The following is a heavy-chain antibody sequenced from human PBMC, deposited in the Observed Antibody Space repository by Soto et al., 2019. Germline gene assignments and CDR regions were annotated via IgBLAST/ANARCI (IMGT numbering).Heavy chain of an antibody. CDR3: AREVYYDFWSGFNTRPYYFDD. V-gene: IGHV3-30-3*01. CDR1: GFTFSRHT. Sequence: QVQLVESGGGVAQPGRSLRLSCAASGFTFSRHTMHWVRQAPGKGLEWVAGISDDGSNTYYADSVKGRFTISRDNSKNTLYLQMNSLSSEDTAVHHCAREVYYDFWSGFNTRPYYFDDWGQGTLVTVSS. J-gene: IGHJ4*02. CDR2: ISDDGSNT. D-gene: IGHD3-3*01.